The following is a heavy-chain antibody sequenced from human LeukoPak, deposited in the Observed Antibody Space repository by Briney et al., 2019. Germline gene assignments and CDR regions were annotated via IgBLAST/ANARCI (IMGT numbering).Heavy chain of an antibody. CDR1: GGSFSDYS. J-gene: IGHJ4*02. D-gene: IGHD5-12*01. CDR2: IDHSGST. CDR3: PTRLPTDY. V-gene: IGHV4-34*01. Sequence: SETLSLTCAVYGGSFSDYSWSWMRQPPGKGLEWIGEIDHSGSTSYNPSLKSRLTISVDTSKKQFSLKLNSVTAADTAVYYCPTRLPTDYWGQGTLVTVSS.